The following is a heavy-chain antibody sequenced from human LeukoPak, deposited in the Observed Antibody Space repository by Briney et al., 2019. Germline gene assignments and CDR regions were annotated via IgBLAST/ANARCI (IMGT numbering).Heavy chain of an antibody. J-gene: IGHJ3*01. D-gene: IGHD2-21*02. CDR3: ATGLTPNTFDV. CDR2: MNPTSGDP. CDR1: GYSPSDYN. Sequence: SVKVSCKASGYSPSDYNINWVRQATGQGLEWMGSMNPTSGDPVYAQKFQGRVTMTRDASTNTVDMELSSLRSEDTAVYYCATGLTPNTFDVWGQGTMVTVSS. V-gene: IGHV1-8*02.